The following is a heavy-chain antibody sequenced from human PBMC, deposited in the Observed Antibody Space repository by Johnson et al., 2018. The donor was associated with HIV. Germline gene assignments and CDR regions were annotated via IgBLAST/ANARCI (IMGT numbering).Heavy chain of an antibody. CDR3: ARGGSSGWSGFLAFDI. CDR2: ISYDGSNK. Sequence: QVQLVESGGGVVQSGRSLRLSCAASGFTFSSYAMHWVRQAPGKGLEWVAVISYDGSNKYYADSVKGRFTISRDNSKNTLYLQMNSLRAGDTAIYYCARGGSSGWSGFLAFDIWGQGTMVTVSS. J-gene: IGHJ3*02. CDR1: GFTFSSYA. V-gene: IGHV3-30*14. D-gene: IGHD6-19*01.